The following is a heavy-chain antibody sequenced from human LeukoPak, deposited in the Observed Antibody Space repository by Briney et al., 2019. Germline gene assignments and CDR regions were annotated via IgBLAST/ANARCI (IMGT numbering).Heavy chain of an antibody. V-gene: IGHV3-48*04. D-gene: IGHD3-22*01. CDR3: ARDKFEASGYYYY. CDR1: GFTFSIYG. CDR2: ISNSGSTT. Sequence: GRSLRLSCAASGFTFSIYGMHWVRQAPGKGLELVSYISNSGSTTYYADSVKGRFTISRDNAKNSLYLQMNSLRAEDTAVYYCARDKFEASGYYYYWGQGTLVTVSS. J-gene: IGHJ4*02.